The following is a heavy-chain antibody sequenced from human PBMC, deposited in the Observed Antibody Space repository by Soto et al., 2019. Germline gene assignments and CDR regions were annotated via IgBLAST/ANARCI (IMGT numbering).Heavy chain of an antibody. CDR2: IRSKAYGGTT. CDR3: TRCSGYDYGANPIDY. J-gene: IGHJ4*02. D-gene: IGHD5-12*01. V-gene: IGHV3-49*03. CDR1: RLTFGDYA. Sequence: PGGSMRLSCTASRLTFGDYAMSWFRQDPGKGLEWVGFIRSKAYGGTTEYAASVKGRFTISRDDSKSIAYLQMNSLKTEDTAVYYCTRCSGYDYGANPIDYWGQGTLVTVS.